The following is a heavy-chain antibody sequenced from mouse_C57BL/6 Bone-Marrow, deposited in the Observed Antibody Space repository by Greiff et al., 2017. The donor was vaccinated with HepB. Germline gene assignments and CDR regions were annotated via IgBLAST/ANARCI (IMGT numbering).Heavy chain of an antibody. CDR2: IYPGSGST. CDR1: GYTFTSYW. V-gene: IGHV1-55*01. D-gene: IGHD1-1*01. J-gene: IGHJ1*03. CDR3: ARYYYGSSLWYFDV. Sequence: VQRVESGAELVKPGASVKMSCKASGYTFTSYWITWVKQRPGQGLEWIGDIYPGSGSTNYNEKFKSKATLTVDTSSSTAYMQLSSLTSEDSAVYYCARYYYGSSLWYFDVWGTGTTVTVSS.